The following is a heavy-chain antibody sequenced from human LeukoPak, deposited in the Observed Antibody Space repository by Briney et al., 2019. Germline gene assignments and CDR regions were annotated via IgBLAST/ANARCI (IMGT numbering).Heavy chain of an antibody. J-gene: IGHJ3*02. V-gene: IGHV4-59*01. CDR2: IYNSGST. CDR1: GGSISSYY. Sequence: ASETLSLTCTVSGGSISSYYWSWIRQPPGKGLEWIGYIYNSGSTNYNPSLKSRVTISVDTSKNQFSLKLSSVTAADTAVYYCACLTTADAFDIWGQGTMVTVSS. D-gene: IGHD3-22*01. CDR3: ACLTTADAFDI.